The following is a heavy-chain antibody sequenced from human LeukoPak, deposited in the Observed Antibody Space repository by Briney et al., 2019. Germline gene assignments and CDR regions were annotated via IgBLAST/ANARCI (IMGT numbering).Heavy chain of an antibody. CDR2: IYSGGST. CDR3: ARTTQTYYDFWSGYYRRASDYYGMDV. D-gene: IGHD3-3*01. CDR1: GFTVSSNY. J-gene: IGHJ6*02. Sequence: GGSLRLSCAASGFTVSSNYMIWVRQAPGKGLEWVTVIYSGGSTYYADSVKGRFTISRDNSKNTLYLQMNSLRAEDTAVYYCARTTQTYYDFWSGYYRRASDYYGMDVWGQGTTVTVSS. V-gene: IGHV3-53*01.